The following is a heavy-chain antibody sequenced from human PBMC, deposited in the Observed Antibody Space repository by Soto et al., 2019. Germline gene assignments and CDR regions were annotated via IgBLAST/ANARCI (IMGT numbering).Heavy chain of an antibody. CDR1: GGTFSSYA. CDR2: IIPIFGTA. Sequence: GASVKVSCKASGGTFSSYAISWVRQAPGQGLEWMGGIIPIFGTANYAQKFQGRVTITADESTSTAYMELSSLRSEDTAVYYCARDSSGSSSPVRYYYYGTDVWGQGTTVTVSS. D-gene: IGHD6-6*01. CDR3: ARDSSGSSSPVRYYYYGTDV. V-gene: IGHV1-69*13. J-gene: IGHJ6*02.